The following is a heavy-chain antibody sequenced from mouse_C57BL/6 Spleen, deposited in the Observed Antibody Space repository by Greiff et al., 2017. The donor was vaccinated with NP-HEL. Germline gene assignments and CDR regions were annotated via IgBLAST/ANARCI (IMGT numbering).Heavy chain of an antibody. D-gene: IGHD2-1*01. CDR1: GYTFTDYY. V-gene: IGHV1-76*01. CDR2: IYPGSGNT. J-gene: IGHJ4*01. CDR3: ARGNLPPDYYAMDY. Sequence: VQLQQSGAELVRPGASVKLSCKASGYTFTDYYINWVKQRPGQGLEWIARIYPGSGNTYYNEKFKGKATLTAEKSSSTAYMQLSSLTSEDSAVYFCARGNLPPDYYAMDYWGQGTSVTVSS.